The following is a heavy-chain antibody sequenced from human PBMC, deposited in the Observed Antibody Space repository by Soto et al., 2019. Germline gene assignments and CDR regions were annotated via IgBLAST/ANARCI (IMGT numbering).Heavy chain of an antibody. J-gene: IGHJ4*02. Sequence: SETLSLTCAVSGGSIGSSNWWSWVRQPPGKGLEWIGEIYHSGSTNYNPSLKSRVTISVDKSKNQFSLKLSSVTAADTAVYYCARAQGRYFDFDYWGQGTLVTVSS. CDR2: IYHSGST. CDR1: GGSIGSSNW. V-gene: IGHV4-4*02. D-gene: IGHD3-9*01. CDR3: ARAQGRYFDFDY.